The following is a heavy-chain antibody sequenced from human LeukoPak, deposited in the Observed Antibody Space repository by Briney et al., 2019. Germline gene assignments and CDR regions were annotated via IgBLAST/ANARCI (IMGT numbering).Heavy chain of an antibody. V-gene: IGHV4-39*01. Sequence: SETLSLTCTVSGGSISSYHWGWIRQSPGKGLEWIGSIYYGQTIYYNPSLNSRVTISVVTSKDQFTLQLNSVTAADTAVYYCVRHDGRGGATMGAFDSWGQGSLVTVSS. J-gene: IGHJ5*01. CDR2: IYYGQTI. D-gene: IGHD3-10*01. CDR1: GGSISSYH. CDR3: VRHDGRGGATMGAFDS.